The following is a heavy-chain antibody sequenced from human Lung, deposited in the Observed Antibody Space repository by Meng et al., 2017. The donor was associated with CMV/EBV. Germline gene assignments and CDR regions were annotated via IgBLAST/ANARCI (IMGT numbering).Heavy chain of an antibody. D-gene: IGHD1-1*01. V-gene: IGHV3-30*02. CDR1: FPFSSYC. J-gene: IGHJ5*02. CDR3: AKDPARKLPHNYNWFDP. CDR2: IRYDGSNK. Sequence: FPFSSYCMHWVRQAPGKGLEWVAFIRYDGSNKYYADSVKGRFTLSRDHSKNTLYLQMNSLRAEDTAVYYCAKDPARKLPHNYNWFDPWGQGTLVTVSS.